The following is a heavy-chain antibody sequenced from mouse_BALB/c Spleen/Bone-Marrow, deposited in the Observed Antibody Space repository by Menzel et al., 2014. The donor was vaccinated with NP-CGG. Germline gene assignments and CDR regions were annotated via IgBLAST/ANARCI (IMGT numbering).Heavy chain of an antibody. J-gene: IGHJ2*01. CDR3: AGRDYGSSPFDY. Sequence: EVQLQQSGPELVKPGASMKISCKASGYSFTGYTMNWVKQSHGKNLGWIGLINPFNGGSIYNQKFKGKATLTIHKSSSTAYMELLSLTSEDSAVYYCAGRDYGSSPFDYWGQGTTLTVSS. V-gene: IGHV1-18*01. D-gene: IGHD1-1*01. CDR1: GYSFTGYT. CDR2: INPFNGGS.